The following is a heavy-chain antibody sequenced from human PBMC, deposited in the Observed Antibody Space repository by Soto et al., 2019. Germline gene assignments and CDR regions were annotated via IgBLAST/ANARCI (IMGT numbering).Heavy chain of an antibody. CDR3: ARHHVSMITEAGRSGWFDP. Sequence: SVKVACKASGGTSRRYGITWVRQAPGQGLEWMGGIIPLLGTTNYAQKFQGRVTITAEKSTNTAYMELYSLRSEDTAVYYGARHHVSMITEAGRSGWFDPWGQGTLVTVSS. CDR2: IIPLLGTT. J-gene: IGHJ5*02. D-gene: IGHD3-22*01. V-gene: IGHV1-69*06. CDR1: GGTSRRYG.